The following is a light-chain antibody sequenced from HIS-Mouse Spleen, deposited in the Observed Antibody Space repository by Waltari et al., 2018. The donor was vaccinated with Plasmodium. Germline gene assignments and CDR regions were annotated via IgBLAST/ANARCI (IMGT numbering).Light chain of an antibody. J-gene: IGLJ3*02. Sequence: SYELTQPPSVSVSPGQTARITCSGDALPKQYAYWYQQKPGHAPVLVFYKERERPSGIPEGFSGSSSGTTVTLTISGAQVEDEADYYCYSAADNNLVFGGGTKLTVL. V-gene: IGLV3-27*01. CDR2: KER. CDR1: ALPKQY. CDR3: YSAADNNLV.